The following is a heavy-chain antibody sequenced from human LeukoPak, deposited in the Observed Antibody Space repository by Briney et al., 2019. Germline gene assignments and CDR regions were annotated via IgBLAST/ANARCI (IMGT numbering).Heavy chain of an antibody. CDR1: GGSITNYY. D-gene: IGHD4-23*01. CDR2: IYYTGST. Sequence: PSETLSLTCTVSGGSITNYYWNWIRLPPGKGLEWVGYIYYTGSTKYNPSLKRRVTMSVDTSQNQFSLKLSSVAAADTAVYSCARLTTVVANWFDPRGQGTLVTVSS. V-gene: IGHV4-59*08. J-gene: IGHJ5*02. CDR3: ARLTTVVANWFDP.